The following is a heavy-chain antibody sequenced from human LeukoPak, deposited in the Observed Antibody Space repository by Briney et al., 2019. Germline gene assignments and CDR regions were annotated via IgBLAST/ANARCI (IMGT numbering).Heavy chain of an antibody. J-gene: IGHJ5*02. CDR2: IYYTGST. CDR3: ARYSSSWYQGNNWFDP. Sequence: SETLSLTCTVSGGSISSNNCYWGWIRQPPGKGLEWIGSIYYTGSTYCNPSLKSRVTISVDTSKNQFSLKLSSVTAADTAVYYCARYSSSWYQGNNWFDPWGQGTLVTVSS. D-gene: IGHD6-13*01. CDR1: GGSISSNNCY. V-gene: IGHV4-39*01.